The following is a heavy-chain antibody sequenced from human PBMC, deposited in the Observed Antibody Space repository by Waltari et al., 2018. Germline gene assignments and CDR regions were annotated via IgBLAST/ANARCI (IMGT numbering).Heavy chain of an antibody. CDR1: GGSFSGYY. J-gene: IGHJ6*02. CDR3: VRLEDCSGPGGNCYSGDSFALDV. Sequence: QVQLQQWGAGQLQPSETLSLTCAVYGGSFSGYYWGWIRQPPGKGLEWIGETNHNGNRHHIPSLRRRITMLVDTSRSQFSLKVNSVTAADTAVYYCVRLEDCSGPGGNCYSGDSFALDVWGQGTTVTVSS. V-gene: IGHV4-34*02. CDR2: TNHNGNR. D-gene: IGHD2-15*01.